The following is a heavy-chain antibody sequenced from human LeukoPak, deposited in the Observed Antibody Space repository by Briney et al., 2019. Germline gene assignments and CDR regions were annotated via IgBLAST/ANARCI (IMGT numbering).Heavy chain of an antibody. CDR3: GRLGVNTGLDR. Sequence: GRSLTLSCAAAGSTFSNTWMGCVRPAPGKGMEWVANISPDGSDKYNVDSVKGRFTISRDNGQNSLYLQMSSLRPEDSAVFYCGRLGVNTGLDRWGQGTLVTVS. CDR2: ISPDGSDK. CDR1: GSTFSNTW. V-gene: IGHV3-7*01. J-gene: IGHJ5*02. D-gene: IGHD1-26*01.